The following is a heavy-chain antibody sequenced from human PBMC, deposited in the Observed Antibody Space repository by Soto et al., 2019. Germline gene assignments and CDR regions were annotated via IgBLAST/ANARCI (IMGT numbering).Heavy chain of an antibody. J-gene: IGHJ5*02. V-gene: IGHV4-59*01. CDR3: ARFLQSQNGFDP. D-gene: IGHD1-1*01. Sequence: SETLSLTCTVSGGSISSYYWSWIRQPPGKGLEWIGYIYYSGSTNYNPSLKSRVTISVDTSKNQFSLKLSSVTAADTAVYYCARFLQSQNGFDPWGQGTLVTVSS. CDR2: IYYSGST. CDR1: GGSISSYY.